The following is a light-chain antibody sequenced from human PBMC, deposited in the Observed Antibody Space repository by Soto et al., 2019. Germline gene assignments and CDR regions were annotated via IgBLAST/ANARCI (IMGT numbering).Light chain of an antibody. CDR3: QQYNSYSET. V-gene: IGKV1-5*03. CDR1: QSISSW. Sequence: DIQMTQSPSTLSASVGDGVTITCRASQSISSWLAWYQQKPGKAPKLLIYKASSLESGVPSRFSGSGSGTEFTLTISSLQPDDFATYYCQQYNSYSETFGQGTKVDIK. CDR2: KAS. J-gene: IGKJ1*01.